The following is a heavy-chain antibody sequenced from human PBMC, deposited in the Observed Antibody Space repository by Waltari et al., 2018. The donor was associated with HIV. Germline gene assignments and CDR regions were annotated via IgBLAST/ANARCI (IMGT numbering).Heavy chain of an antibody. J-gene: IGHJ4*02. Sequence: QVQLVESGGGVVQPGRSLRLSCAASGFTFSSYGMHWVRQAPGKGLEWVAVIWYDGSNKYYADSVKGRFTISRDNSKNTLYLQMNSLRAEDTAVYYCARDDLNSSADYWGQGTLVTVSS. D-gene: IGHD3-22*01. CDR2: IWYDGSNK. CDR1: GFTFSSYG. CDR3: ARDDLNSSADY. V-gene: IGHV3-33*01.